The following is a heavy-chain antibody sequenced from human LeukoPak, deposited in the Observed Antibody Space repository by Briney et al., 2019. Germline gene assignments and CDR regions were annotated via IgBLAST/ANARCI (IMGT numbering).Heavy chain of an antibody. V-gene: IGHV1-18*01. CDR1: GGTFSSYG. Sequence: ASVKVSCKASGGTFSSYGISWVRQAPGQGLEWIGWISAYNGHTNYAQKLQGRVTMTTDTSTSTAYMELRSLRSDDTAVYYCARDLTSYDSSGSYYYYYGMDVWGQGTTVTVSS. J-gene: IGHJ6*02. D-gene: IGHD3-22*01. CDR3: ARDLTSYDSSGSYYYYYGMDV. CDR2: ISAYNGHT.